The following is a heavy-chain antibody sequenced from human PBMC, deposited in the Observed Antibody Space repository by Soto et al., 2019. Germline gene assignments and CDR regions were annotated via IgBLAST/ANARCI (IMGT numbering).Heavy chain of an antibody. CDR3: ARFTRGSSGDY. CDR2: IKEDGSDK. Sequence: SLRLSCVASGFTFNTYWMSLVRQAPGKGLEWVANIKEDGSDKYYVDSVKGRFNISRDNAKNLLYLQMNSLGAGDTAMYYCARFTRGSSGDYWGQRTLVAVSS. V-gene: IGHV3-7*01. D-gene: IGHD6-25*01. CDR1: GFTFNTYW. J-gene: IGHJ4*02.